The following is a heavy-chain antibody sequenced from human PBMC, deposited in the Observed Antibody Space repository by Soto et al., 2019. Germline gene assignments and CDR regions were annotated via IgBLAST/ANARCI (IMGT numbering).Heavy chain of an antibody. CDR1: GGSISSGGYY. CDR3: ARDRTGTTSFGYYYGMDV. D-gene: IGHD1-7*01. J-gene: IGHJ6*02. CDR2: IYYSGST. Sequence: SETLSLTCTVSGGSISSGGYYWSWIRQHPGKGLEWIGYIYYSGSTYYNPSLKSRVTISVDTSKNQFSLKLSSVTAADTAVYYCARDRTGTTSFGYYYGMDVWGQGTTVTVSS. V-gene: IGHV4-31*03.